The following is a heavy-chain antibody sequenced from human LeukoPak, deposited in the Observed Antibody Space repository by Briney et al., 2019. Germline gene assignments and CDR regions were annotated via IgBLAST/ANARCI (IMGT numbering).Heavy chain of an antibody. CDR2: IIPIFGTA. J-gene: IGHJ5*02. CDR1: GGTFSSYA. CDR3: ARAVLYCSSTSCYSSVVWFDP. Sequence: ASVKVSCKASGGTFSSYAISWVRQAPGQGLEWMGGIIPIFGTANYAQKFQGRVTITADESTSTAYMELSSLRSEDTAVYYCARAVLYCSSTSCYSSVVWFDPWGQGTLVTVSS. D-gene: IGHD2-2*02. V-gene: IGHV1-69*13.